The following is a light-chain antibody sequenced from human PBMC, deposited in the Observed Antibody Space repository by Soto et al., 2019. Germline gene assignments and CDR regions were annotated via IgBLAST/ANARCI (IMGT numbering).Light chain of an antibody. CDR2: GAS. CDR1: ESVRHY. Sequence: EIVLTQSAATLSLSPGERATLSCRASESVRHYVAWYQQKPAQAPRLLIYGASNRATDIPDRFSGRGSGTDFTLTISRLEPEDFAVYYCQQYGRSPPSSTFGQGTRLEIK. CDR3: QQYGRSPPSST. V-gene: IGKV3-20*01. J-gene: IGKJ5*01.